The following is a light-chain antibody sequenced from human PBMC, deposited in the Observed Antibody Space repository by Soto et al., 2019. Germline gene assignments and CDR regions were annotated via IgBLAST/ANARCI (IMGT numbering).Light chain of an antibody. CDR2: GAS. CDR3: QQYGSSPLT. CDR1: QSLSSTY. V-gene: IGKV3-20*01. Sequence: EIVLTQSPGTLSLSPGERATLSCRASQSLSSTYLAWYQQKPGQAPRLLIYGASNGATGIPDRFSGSGSGTDFTLTINRLEPEDFAVYYCQQYGSSPLTFGQGTKVEIK. J-gene: IGKJ1*01.